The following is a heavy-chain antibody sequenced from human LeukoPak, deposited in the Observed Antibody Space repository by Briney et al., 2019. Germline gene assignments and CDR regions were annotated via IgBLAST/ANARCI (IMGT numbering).Heavy chain of an antibody. CDR3: ARHQFNTIFGVAHPGAFDI. CDR2: INHSGST. J-gene: IGHJ3*02. CDR1: GGSFSGYY. V-gene: IGHV4-34*01. D-gene: IGHD3-3*01. Sequence: SETLSLTCAVYGGSFSGYYWSWIRQPPGKGLEWIGEINHSGSTNYNPSLKSRVTISVDTSKNQFSLKLSSVTAADTAVYYCARHQFNTIFGVAHPGAFDIWGQGTMVTVSS.